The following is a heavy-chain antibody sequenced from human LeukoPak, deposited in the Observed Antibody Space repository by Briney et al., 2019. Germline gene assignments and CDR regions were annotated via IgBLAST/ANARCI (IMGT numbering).Heavy chain of an antibody. D-gene: IGHD4-17*01. J-gene: IGHJ4*02. V-gene: IGHV3-21*01. CDR3: ARENGEAFDY. Sequence: KTGGSLRLSCAASGFTFSTNSMNWVRQAPGKGLEWVSSIGPSSTSIYYADSPKGRFTISRDNAKNSLYLQMNSLGAEDTAVYYCARENGEAFDYWGQGTLVTVSS. CDR1: GFTFSTNS. CDR2: IGPSSTSI.